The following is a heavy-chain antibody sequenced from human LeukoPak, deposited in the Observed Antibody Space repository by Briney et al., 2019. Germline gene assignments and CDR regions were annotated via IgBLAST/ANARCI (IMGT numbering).Heavy chain of an antibody. D-gene: IGHD3-16*02. Sequence: GGSLRLSCAASGFTFSSYSMNWVRQAPGKGPEWVSSISSSSSSYIYYADSVKGRFTISRDNAKNSLYLQMNSLRAEDTAVYYCAREGVWGSYRPSSVGYWGQGTLVTVSS. V-gene: IGHV3-21*01. J-gene: IGHJ4*02. CDR3: AREGVWGSYRPSSVGY. CDR1: GFTFSSYS. CDR2: ISSSSSSYI.